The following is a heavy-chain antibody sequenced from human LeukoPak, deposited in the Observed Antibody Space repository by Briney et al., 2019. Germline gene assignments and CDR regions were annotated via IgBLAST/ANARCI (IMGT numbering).Heavy chain of an antibody. CDR3: AKDMHYGSGSYYGEFDP. D-gene: IGHD3-10*01. Sequence: GGSLRLSCAASGFTFDDYAMRWVRQAPGKGLEWVPGISWNSGSIGYADSVKGRFTISRDNAKNSLYLQMNSLRAEDTALYYCAKDMHYGSGSYYGEFDPWGQGTLVTVSS. V-gene: IGHV3-9*01. J-gene: IGHJ5*02. CDR2: ISWNSGSI. CDR1: GFTFDDYA.